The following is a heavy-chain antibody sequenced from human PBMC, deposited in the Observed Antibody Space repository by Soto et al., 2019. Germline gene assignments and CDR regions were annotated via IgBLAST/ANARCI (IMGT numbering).Heavy chain of an antibody. V-gene: IGHV4-61*08. CDR3: ARDGYRGSFYVGMDV. Sequence: TLSLTCTVSGGSVSTSGYYWSWIRQPPGKGLEYIGYVYYSGNTNYNPSLKSRVTISLDTSKSQFFLNLSSVTAADTAVYYCARDGYRGSFYVGMDVWGQGTTVTVSS. D-gene: IGHD5-12*01. CDR2: VYYSGNT. CDR1: GGSVSTSGYY. J-gene: IGHJ6*02.